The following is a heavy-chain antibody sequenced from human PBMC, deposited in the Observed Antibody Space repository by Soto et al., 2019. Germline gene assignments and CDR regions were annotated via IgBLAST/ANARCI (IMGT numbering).Heavy chain of an antibody. V-gene: IGHV4-34*01. Sequence: QVQLQQWGAGLLKPSETLSLTCAVYGGSFSGYYWNWIRQPPGKGREWIGEINHSGSTNYNPSLKRRVTLSVDTSKNQFSLKLSSVTAADTAVYYCARGWGRIFDYWGQGTLVTVSS. CDR3: ARGWGRIFDY. CDR1: GGSFSGYY. J-gene: IGHJ4*02. CDR2: INHSGST. D-gene: IGHD7-27*01.